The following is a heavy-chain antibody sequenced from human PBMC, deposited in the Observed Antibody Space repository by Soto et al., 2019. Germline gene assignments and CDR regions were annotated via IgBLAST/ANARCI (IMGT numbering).Heavy chain of an antibody. CDR3: AHRRAYCGGDCSRPTYYYYGMDV. CDR2: IYWNDDK. CDR1: GFSLSTSGVG. V-gene: IGHV2-5*01. Sequence: SGPTLVNPTQTLTLTCTFSGFSLSTSGVGVGWIRQPPGKALECLALIYWNDDKRYSPSLKSRLTITKDTSKNQVVLTMTNMDPVDTATYYCAHRRAYCGGDCSRPTYYYYGMDVWGQGTTVTVSS. D-gene: IGHD2-21*02. J-gene: IGHJ6*02.